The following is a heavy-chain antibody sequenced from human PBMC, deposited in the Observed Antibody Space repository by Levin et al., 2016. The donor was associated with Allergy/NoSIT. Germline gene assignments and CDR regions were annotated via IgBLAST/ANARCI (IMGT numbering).Heavy chain of an antibody. J-gene: IGHJ4*02. CDR3: AKDTTPIEMATIQPAGY. Sequence: GGSLRLSCAASGFTFSSYAMSWVRQAPGKGLEWVSAISGSGGSTYYADSVKGRFTISRDNSKNTLYLQMNSLRAEDTAVYYCAKDTTPIEMATIQPAGYWGQGTLVTVSS. D-gene: IGHD5-24*01. CDR2: ISGSGGST. V-gene: IGHV3-23*01. CDR1: GFTFSSYA.